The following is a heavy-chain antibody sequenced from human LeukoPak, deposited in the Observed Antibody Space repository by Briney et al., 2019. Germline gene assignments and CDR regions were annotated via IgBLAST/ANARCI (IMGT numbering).Heavy chain of an antibody. V-gene: IGHV3-33*01. D-gene: IGHD4-17*01. CDR3: ARDATEYGDSHFDW. CDR1: GFTFSSYG. J-gene: IGHJ4*02. Sequence: PGGSLRLSCSASGFTFSSYGMHWVRQAPGKGLEWVAVIWNDGSHQYYADSEKGRFTISRDNSGNTVYLQMNRLRVEDPAVYYCARDATEYGDSHFDWWGQGTLVTVSS. CDR2: IWNDGSHQ.